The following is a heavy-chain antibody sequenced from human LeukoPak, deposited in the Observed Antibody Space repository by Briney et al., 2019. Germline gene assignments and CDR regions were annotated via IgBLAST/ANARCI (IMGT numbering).Heavy chain of an antibody. D-gene: IGHD6-13*01. CDR2: ISGSGGST. CDR3: AKDRRDSSSWYYYYYYYMDV. CDR1: GSTFSSYA. Sequence: GGSLRLSCAASGSTFSSYAMSWVRQAPGKGLEWVSAISGSGGSTYYADSVKGRFTISRDNSKNTLYLQMNSLRAEDTAVYYCAKDRRDSSSWYYYYYYYMDVWGKGTTVTVSS. J-gene: IGHJ6*03. V-gene: IGHV3-23*01.